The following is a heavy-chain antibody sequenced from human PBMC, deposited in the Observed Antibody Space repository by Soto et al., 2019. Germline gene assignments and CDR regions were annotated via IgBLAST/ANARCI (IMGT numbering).Heavy chain of an antibody. D-gene: IGHD3-3*01. CDR1: GASISSSRSY. V-gene: IGHV4-39*01. CDR2: FYYTGGT. Sequence: SETLSLTCTVSGASISSSRSYWGWVRQPPGKGLEWIVSFYYTGGTYSTYYNPTLKSRVTITVDTSKSQFSLNLRSVTAADTAVYYCASPRQGNYDFLSGYYALDYWGQGTLVTVSS. J-gene: IGHJ4*02. CDR3: ASPRQGNYDFLSGYYALDY.